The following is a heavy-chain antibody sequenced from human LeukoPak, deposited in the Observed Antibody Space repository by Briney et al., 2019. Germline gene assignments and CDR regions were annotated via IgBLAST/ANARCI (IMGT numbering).Heavy chain of an antibody. D-gene: IGHD4-11*01. Sequence: PGGSLRLSCAASGFTFSSYTMNWVRQAPGKGLEWVSSISGSGRFMYYADSVKGRFTISRDNAKNSLYLQMNSLRAEDTAVYYCAKTGHDYTAFQHWGQGTLVTVSS. V-gene: IGHV3-21*04. CDR3: AKTGHDYTAFQH. J-gene: IGHJ1*01. CDR2: ISGSGRFM. CDR1: GFTFSSYT.